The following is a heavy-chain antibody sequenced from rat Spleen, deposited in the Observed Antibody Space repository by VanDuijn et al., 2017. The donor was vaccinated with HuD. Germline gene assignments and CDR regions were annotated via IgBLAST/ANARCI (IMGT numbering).Heavy chain of an antibody. CDR3: TRGDNSGYPSLLGWFAY. Sequence: EVQLVESGGGLVQPGRSLKLSCVASGFTFNNYWMSWIRQAPGKGLEWVASITNTGGSIYYPDSVKGRFTISRDNAQNTLYLQMNSLRSEDTATYYCTRGDNSGYPSLLGWFAYWGQGTLVTVSS. V-gene: IGHV5-31*01. CDR2: ITNTGGSI. D-gene: IGHD4-3*01. CDR1: GFTFNNYW. J-gene: IGHJ3*01.